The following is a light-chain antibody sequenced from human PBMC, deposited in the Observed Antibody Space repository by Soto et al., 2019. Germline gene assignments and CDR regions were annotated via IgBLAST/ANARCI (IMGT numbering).Light chain of an antibody. Sequence: QSALTQPASVSGSPGQSITISCTGTSSDVGGYNYVSWYQQHPGKAPKLMIYDVSNRPSGVSNRFSGSKSGNTASLTISGLQEEDDDDYYCSSYTSSSPLVVFGGGTKLTVL. CDR1: SSDVGGYNY. J-gene: IGLJ2*01. CDR3: SSYTSSSPLVV. V-gene: IGLV2-14*01. CDR2: DVS.